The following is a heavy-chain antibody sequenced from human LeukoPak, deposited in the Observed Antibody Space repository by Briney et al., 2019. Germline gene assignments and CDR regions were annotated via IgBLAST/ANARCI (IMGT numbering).Heavy chain of an antibody. CDR1: GGSISSYY. V-gene: IGHV4-59*01. CDR2: IYYSGST. Sequence: SETLSLTCTVSGGSISSYYWSWIRQPPGKGLEWIGYIYYSGSTNYNPSLKSRVTISVDTSKNQFSLKLSSVTAADTAVYYCARDPGNFWSGYSKGDAFDIWGQGTMVTVSS. D-gene: IGHD3-3*01. J-gene: IGHJ3*02. CDR3: ARDPGNFWSGYSKGDAFDI.